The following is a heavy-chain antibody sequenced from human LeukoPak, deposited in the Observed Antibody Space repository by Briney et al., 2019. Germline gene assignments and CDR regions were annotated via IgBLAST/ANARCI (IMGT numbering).Heavy chain of an antibody. J-gene: IGHJ4*02. CDR3: ASRSVGDGYFDY. CDR1: GGSFSGYY. Sequence: SETLSLTCAVYGGSFSGYYWSWIRQPPGKGLEWIGEINHSGSTNYNPSLKSRVTISVDTSKNQFSLKLSSVTAADTAVYYCASRSVGDGYFDYWGQGALVTVSS. CDR2: INHSGST. V-gene: IGHV4-34*01. D-gene: IGHD3-16*01.